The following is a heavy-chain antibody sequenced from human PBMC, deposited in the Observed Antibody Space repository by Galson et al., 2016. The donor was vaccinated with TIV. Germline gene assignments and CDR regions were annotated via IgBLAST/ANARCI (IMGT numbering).Heavy chain of an antibody. CDR2: IYWDDDE. Sequence: PALVKPTQTLTLTCTFSGFSLSTTKVGVAWVRQPPGKALEWLAHIYWDDDERYSPSLKRRLTITKDTSKNQVVLTMTNMDPVDTATFYCAYLPNMFYYGMDVWGQGTTVTVSS. D-gene: IGHD3-10*02. CDR3: AYLPNMFYYGMDV. V-gene: IGHV2-5*02. CDR1: GFSLSTTKVG. J-gene: IGHJ6*02.